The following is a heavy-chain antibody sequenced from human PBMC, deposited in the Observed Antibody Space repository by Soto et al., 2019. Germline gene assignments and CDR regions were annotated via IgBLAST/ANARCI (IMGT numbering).Heavy chain of an antibody. CDR1: GFSFSSYA. V-gene: IGHV3-23*01. CDR2: ISARGGSS. J-gene: IGHJ4*02. Sequence: EVQLLESGGGLVQPGGSLRLSCAASGFSFSSYAMVWVRQAPGKGLEWVSVISARGGSSYFADSVKGRFTISRANSKNVLSLEMNSLRAEDTAIYFCAKGSIDYSASVDNWGQGTLVLVSS. CDR3: AKGSIDYSASVDN. D-gene: IGHD1-26*01.